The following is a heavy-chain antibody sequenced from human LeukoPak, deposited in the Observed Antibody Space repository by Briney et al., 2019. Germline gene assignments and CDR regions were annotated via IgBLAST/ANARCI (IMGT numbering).Heavy chain of an antibody. CDR2: ISGSGGST. CDR3: ARVRGSDSSRWYSDF. Sequence: GGSLRLSCAASGFSFSSYAMSWVRQAPGKGLEWVSSISGSGGSTYYADSVKGRFTISRDNPKNTLYLQMNSLSGEDTAVYFCARVRGSDSSRWYSDFWGQGTLVTVSS. D-gene: IGHD6-13*01. V-gene: IGHV3-23*01. J-gene: IGHJ4*02. CDR1: GFSFSSYA.